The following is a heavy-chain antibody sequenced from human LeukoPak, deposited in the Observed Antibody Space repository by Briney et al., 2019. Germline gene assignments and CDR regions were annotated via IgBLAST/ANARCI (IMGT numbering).Heavy chain of an antibody. V-gene: IGHV3-9*01. J-gene: IGHJ6*02. CDR3: AKGLRFLEWLFPEENYYYYGMDV. D-gene: IGHD3-3*01. Sequence: GGSLRLSCAASGFTFDEYAMHWAQQGPGTGLEGVSGICWNSGRIGYAVSVKGRFTISRDNAKNSLYLQMNSLRAEDTALYYCAKGLRFLEWLFPEENYYYYGMDVWGQGTTVTVSS. CDR2: ICWNSGRI. CDR1: GFTFDEYA.